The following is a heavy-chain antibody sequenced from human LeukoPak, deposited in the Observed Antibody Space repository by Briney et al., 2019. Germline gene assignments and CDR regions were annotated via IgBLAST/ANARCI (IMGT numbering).Heavy chain of an antibody. CDR3: TKDHDGMHA. J-gene: IGHJ6*02. V-gene: IGHV3-23*01. Sequence: GGSLRLSCAASGFPFSSNGMSWVRQAPGKGLEWVSVISVSGSRAYYADFVKGRFTVSRDNSKNTVLLQMNSLRVEDTAVYYCTKDHDGMHAWGQGTTVIVSS. CDR2: ISVSGSRA. CDR1: GFPFSSNG.